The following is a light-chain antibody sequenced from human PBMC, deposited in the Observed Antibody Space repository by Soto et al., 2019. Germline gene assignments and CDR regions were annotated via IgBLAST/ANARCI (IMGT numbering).Light chain of an antibody. CDR2: AAS. CDR3: QHYTTWPYT. V-gene: IGKV3-15*01. Sequence: EIVMTQSPDTLSVSPGDTATLSCRASQAVSRNLAWYQQKPGQPPRLLIEAASRRATGVPARFSGTGSGTEITLTISSLQTEDSAVYYCQHYTTWPYTFGQGTKLEI. CDR1: QAVSRN. J-gene: IGKJ2*01.